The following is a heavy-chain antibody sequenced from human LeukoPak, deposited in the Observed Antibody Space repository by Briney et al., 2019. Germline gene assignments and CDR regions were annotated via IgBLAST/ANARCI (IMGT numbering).Heavy chain of an antibody. J-gene: IGHJ4*02. Sequence: ASVKVSCKASGYTFTSYYMHWVRQAPGQGLEWMGIINPSGGSTTYSQQFQGRVTMTRDTSTSTVYMELSSLRSEDTAVYYCARGSQQWLVNYWGQGTLVTVSS. V-gene: IGHV1-46*01. CDR1: GYTFTSYY. D-gene: IGHD6-19*01. CDR3: ARGSQQWLVNY. CDR2: INPSGGST.